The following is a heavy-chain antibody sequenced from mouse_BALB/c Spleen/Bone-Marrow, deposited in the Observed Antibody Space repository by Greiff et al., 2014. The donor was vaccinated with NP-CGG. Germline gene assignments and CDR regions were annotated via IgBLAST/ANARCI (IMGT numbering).Heavy chain of an antibody. J-gene: IGHJ2*01. CDR1: GYTFTSYY. CDR3: ARDYYGSLDY. V-gene: IGHV1S12*01. CDR2: IFPRDGST. D-gene: IGHD1-1*01. Sequence: VQLVESGPELVKPGASVKISCKASGYTFTSYYIQWVKQRPGQGLEWIGYIFPRDGSTNYNETFKGKATLTSDTSSSTASMQLNSLTSEDSAVYFCARDYYGSLDYWGQGTTLTVSS.